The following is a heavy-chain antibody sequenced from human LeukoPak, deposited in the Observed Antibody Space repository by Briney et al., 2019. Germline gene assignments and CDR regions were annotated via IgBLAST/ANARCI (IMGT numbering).Heavy chain of an antibody. J-gene: IGHJ4*02. D-gene: IGHD3-22*01. V-gene: IGHV3-23*01. CDR1: GFTFSSYA. CDR2: ISGSGGST. Sequence: QPGGSLRLSCAASGFTFSSYAMSWVRQAPGKGLEWVSAISGSGGSTYYADSVKGRFTISRDNSKNTLYLQMNSLRAEDTAVYYCAKASYYYDSSGPDYWGQGTLVTVSS. CDR3: AKASYYYDSSGPDY.